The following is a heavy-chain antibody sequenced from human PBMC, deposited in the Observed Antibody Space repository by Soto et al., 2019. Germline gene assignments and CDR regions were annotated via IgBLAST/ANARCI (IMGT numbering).Heavy chain of an antibody. J-gene: IGHJ4*02. CDR1: GFTFTSSA. V-gene: IGHV1-58*01. CDR2: IVVGSGNT. CDR3: AADPYSSSSFDY. D-gene: IGHD6-13*01. Sequence: QMQLVQSGPEVKKPGTSVKVSCKASGFTFTSSAVQWVRQARGERLEWIGWIVVGSGNTNYAPKFQERVTITRDMSTSTAYMELSSLRSEDTAVYYCAADPYSSSSFDYWGQGTLVTVSS.